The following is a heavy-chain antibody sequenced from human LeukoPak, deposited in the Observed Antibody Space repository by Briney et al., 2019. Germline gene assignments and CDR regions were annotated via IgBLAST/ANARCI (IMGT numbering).Heavy chain of an antibody. CDR3: VASYGGYVLDY. Sequence: SETLSLTCTVPGGSIGSYHWNWIRQPSGKGLEWIGIVFNDGGTKHNPSLKSRVAISVDPSKNQFALKLTSGTAADTAVYYCVASYGGYVLDYWGQGALVIVSS. D-gene: IGHD5-12*01. J-gene: IGHJ4*02. CDR1: GGSIGSYH. CDR2: VFNDGGT. V-gene: IGHV4-59*01.